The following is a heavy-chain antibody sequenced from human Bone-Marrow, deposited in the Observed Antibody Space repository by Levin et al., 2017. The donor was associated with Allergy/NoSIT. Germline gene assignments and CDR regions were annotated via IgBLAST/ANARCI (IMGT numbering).Heavy chain of an antibody. CDR3: ARHLCPNVRCYAAPNYYNGLDP. J-gene: IGHJ5*02. Sequence: GSLRLSCAVSGASINNNFWSWVRQTPGKGLEWIGYIHYSGSGTTRYNPSFGSRVTISVDTSKNQFSLTLSSVTAADTSLYYCARHLCPNVRCYAAPNYYNGLDPWGQGTLVTVSS. D-gene: IGHD2-8*01. CDR1: GASINNNF. CDR2: IHYSGSGTT. V-gene: IGHV4-59*08.